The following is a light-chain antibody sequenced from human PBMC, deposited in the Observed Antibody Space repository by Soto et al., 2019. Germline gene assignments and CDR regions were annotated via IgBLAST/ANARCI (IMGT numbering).Light chain of an antibody. CDR2: AAS. CDR3: QQSYSRIT. CDR1: QSIDTW. V-gene: IGKV1-5*01. Sequence: IQMTKSPSTLSASVGDRVTITCRASQSIDTWLAWYQQKPGKAPKLLIYAASRLESGVPSRFSGSRSGTDFTLTISSLQPEDFATYYCQQSYSRITFGQGTKVDI. J-gene: IGKJ1*01.